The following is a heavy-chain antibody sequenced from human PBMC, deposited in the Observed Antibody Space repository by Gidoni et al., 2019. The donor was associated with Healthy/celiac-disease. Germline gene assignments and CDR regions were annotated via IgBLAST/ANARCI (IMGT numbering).Heavy chain of an antibody. CDR2: IYYSGST. CDR3: ARQPVTLWFGELLPSHYFDY. J-gene: IGHJ4*02. D-gene: IGHD3-10*01. V-gene: IGHV4-39*01. Sequence: QLQLQESGPGLVKPSETLSLTCTVSGGPISSSSYYWGWIRQPPGKGLEWIGSIYYSGSTYYNPSLKSRVTISVDTSKTQFSLKLSSVTAADTAVYSCARQPVTLWFGELLPSHYFDYWGQGTLVTVSS. CDR1: GGPISSSSYY.